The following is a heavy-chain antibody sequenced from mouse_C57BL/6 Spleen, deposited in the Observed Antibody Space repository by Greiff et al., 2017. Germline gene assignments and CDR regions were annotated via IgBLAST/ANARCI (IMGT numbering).Heavy chain of an antibody. D-gene: IGHD1-1*01. Sequence: EVQLQQSGPELVKPGASVKISCKASGYTFTDYYMNWVKQSHGKSLEWIGDINPNNGGTSYNQKFKGKATLTVDKSSSTAYMELRSLTSEDSAVYYCARSPTYYYGSSSGYWGQGTTLTVSS. J-gene: IGHJ2*01. V-gene: IGHV1-26*01. CDR3: ARSPTYYYGSSSGY. CDR1: GYTFTDYY. CDR2: INPNNGGT.